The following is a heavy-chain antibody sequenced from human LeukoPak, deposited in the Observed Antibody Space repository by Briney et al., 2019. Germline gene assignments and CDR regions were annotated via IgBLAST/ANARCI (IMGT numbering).Heavy chain of an antibody. CDR3: ARDGDDYIYFDW. V-gene: IGHV3-74*01. CDR2: ISADGSST. J-gene: IGHJ4*02. CDR1: RFTFSTYW. Sequence: GGSLRLSCAASRFTFSTYWMHWVRQAPGKGLAWVSRISADGSSTTYADSVKGRFTISRDNAKNTLYLQMNSLRAEDTALYYCARDGDDYIYFDWWGQGALVTVSS. D-gene: IGHD5-24*01.